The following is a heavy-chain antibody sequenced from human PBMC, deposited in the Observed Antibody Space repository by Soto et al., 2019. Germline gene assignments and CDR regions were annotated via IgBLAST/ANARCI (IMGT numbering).Heavy chain of an antibody. Sequence: PSETLSLTCTVSGGSISSGGYYWSWIRQHPGKGLEWIGYIYYSGSTYYNPSLKSRVTISVDTSKNQFSLKLSSVTAADTAVYYCARSGYSYGWENYFDYWGQGTLVTVSS. CDR3: ARSGYSYGWENYFDY. CDR2: IYYSGST. D-gene: IGHD5-18*01. J-gene: IGHJ4*02. V-gene: IGHV4-31*03. CDR1: GGSISSGGYY.